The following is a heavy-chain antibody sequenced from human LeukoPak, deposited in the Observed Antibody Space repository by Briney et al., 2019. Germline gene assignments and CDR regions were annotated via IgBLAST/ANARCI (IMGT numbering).Heavy chain of an antibody. V-gene: IGHV3-23*01. D-gene: IGHD1-26*01. CDR2: ISGSGGST. Sequence: GGSLRLSCAASGFTFSSYAMSWVRQAPGKGLEWVSAISGSGGSTHYADSVKGRFTISRDNSKNTLYLQMNSLRAEDTAVYYCTRGPMREWEPRVFDYWGQGTLVTVSS. CDR1: GFTFSSYA. CDR3: TRGPMREWEPRVFDY. J-gene: IGHJ4*02.